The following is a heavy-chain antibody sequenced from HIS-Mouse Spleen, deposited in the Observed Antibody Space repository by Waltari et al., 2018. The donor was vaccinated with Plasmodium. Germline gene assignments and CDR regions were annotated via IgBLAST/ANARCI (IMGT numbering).Heavy chain of an antibody. CDR3: ARQLAYYDFWSGYSRGYYFDY. Sequence: QLQLQESGPGLVKPSETLSLTCTVSGGSISSSSYYWGWIRQPPGTGLEWICSIYYSGSTYDNPCLKRRVTRSVDTSKSQFSRKLSSETAADTAVYYCARQLAYYDFWSGYSRGYYFDYWGQGTLVTVSS. CDR2: IYYSGST. D-gene: IGHD3-3*01. CDR1: GGSISSSSYY. V-gene: IGHV4-39*01. J-gene: IGHJ4*02.